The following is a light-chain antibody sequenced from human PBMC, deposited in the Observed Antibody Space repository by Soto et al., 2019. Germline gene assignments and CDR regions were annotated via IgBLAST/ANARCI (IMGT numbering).Light chain of an antibody. V-gene: IGKV3-20*01. CDR1: QSVSSSY. CDR2: GAS. J-gene: IGKJ3*01. CDR3: QQYGSSIFT. Sequence: EIVLTQSPGTLSLSPGERATLSCRASQSVSSSYLAWYQQKPGQAPRLLIYGASGRATGIPDRFRGSGSGTDFSLTISTLEPEDFVVYYCQQYGSSIFTFGPGTKVDIK.